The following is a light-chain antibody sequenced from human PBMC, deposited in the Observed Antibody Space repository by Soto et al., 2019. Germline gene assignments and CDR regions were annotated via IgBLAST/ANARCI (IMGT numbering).Light chain of an antibody. Sequence: DIRMTQSPSTLSASFGDRVTITFRASQSISVWLAWYQQKPGKAPNLLIYQASRLESGVPSRFSGSGSGTEFTLTISSLQPDDFATYYCQQHQTYSTLGQGTKVDIK. CDR2: QAS. CDR3: QQHQTYST. J-gene: IGKJ1*01. V-gene: IGKV1-5*03. CDR1: QSISVW.